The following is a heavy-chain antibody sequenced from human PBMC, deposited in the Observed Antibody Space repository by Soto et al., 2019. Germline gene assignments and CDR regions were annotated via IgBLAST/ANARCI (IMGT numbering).Heavy chain of an antibody. Sequence: QVQLQESGPGLVKPSETLSLTCTVSGGSVSSGSYYWSWIRQPPGKGLEWIGYIYYSGSTNYNPCLKSRVTISADTSKNQFSLKLSSVTAADTAVYYCARETYYYDSSGYYYVDYWGQGTLITVSS. V-gene: IGHV4-61*01. D-gene: IGHD3-22*01. J-gene: IGHJ4*02. CDR3: ARETYYYDSSGYYYVDY. CDR1: GGSVSSGSYY. CDR2: IYYSGST.